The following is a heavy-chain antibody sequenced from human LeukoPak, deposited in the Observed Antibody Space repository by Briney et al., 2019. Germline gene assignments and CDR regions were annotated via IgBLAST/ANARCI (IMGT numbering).Heavy chain of an antibody. V-gene: IGHV3-33*06. CDR3: AKDYADYVWGSYRLDY. CDR1: GFTFSSYG. Sequence: GGSLRLSCAASGFTFSSYGMHWVRQAPGKGLEWVAVIWYDGSNKYYADSVEGRFTFSRDNSKNTLYLQMNSLRAEDTAVYYCAKDYADYVWGSYRLDYWGQGTLVTVSS. CDR2: IWYDGSNK. D-gene: IGHD3-16*02. J-gene: IGHJ4*02.